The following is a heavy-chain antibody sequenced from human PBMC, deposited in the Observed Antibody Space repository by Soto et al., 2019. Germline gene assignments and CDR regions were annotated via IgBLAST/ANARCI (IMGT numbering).Heavy chain of an antibody. CDR2: IYHSGST. Sequence: PSETLSLTCAVSGGSISSSNWWSWVRQPPGKGLEWIGEIYHSGSTNYNPSLKSRVTISVDKSKNQFSLKLSSVTAADTAVYYCARGTYMVRGPTLTVHGFDPWGQGTLVTVSS. D-gene: IGHD3-10*01. J-gene: IGHJ5*02. CDR1: GGSISSSNW. V-gene: IGHV4-4*02. CDR3: ARGTYMVRGPTLTVHGFDP.